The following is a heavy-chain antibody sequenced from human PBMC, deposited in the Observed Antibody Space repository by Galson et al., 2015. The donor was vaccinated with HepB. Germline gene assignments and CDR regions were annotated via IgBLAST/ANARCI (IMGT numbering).Heavy chain of an antibody. CDR2: INPSGGST. J-gene: IGHJ3*01. CDR3: ARVAGTAVTTGAFDL. D-gene: IGHD4-17*01. Sequence: SVKVSCKASGYTFPSYYMHWVRQAPGQGLEWMGIINPSGGSTSYAQKLQGRVTMTRDTSTSTVYMELSSLRSEDTAVYYCARVAGTAVTTGAFDLWGQGTMVTVSS. CDR1: GYTFPSYY. V-gene: IGHV1-46*04.